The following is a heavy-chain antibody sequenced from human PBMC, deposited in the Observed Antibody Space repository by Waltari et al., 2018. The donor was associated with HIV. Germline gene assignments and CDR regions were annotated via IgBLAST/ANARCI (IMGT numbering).Heavy chain of an antibody. V-gene: IGHV4-30-4*01. J-gene: IGHJ6*02. CDR3: AKDPLGFGYYGMNV. CDR1: GGPIRRGDYY. CDR2: IYYSGST. D-gene: IGHD3-10*01. Sequence: QVQLQESGPGLVKPSQTLSLTCTVSGGPIRRGDYYWSWIRQSPGKGLEWIGHIYYSGSTYYNPSLKSRVTISVDTSKNQFSLKLSSVTAADTAVYYCAKDPLGFGYYGMNVWGQGTTVTVSS.